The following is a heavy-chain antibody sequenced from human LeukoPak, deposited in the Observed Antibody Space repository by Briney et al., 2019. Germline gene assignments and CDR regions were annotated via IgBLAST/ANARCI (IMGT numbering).Heavy chain of an antibody. Sequence: ASVTVSCKASGYTFTGYYMHWVRQAPGQGLEWMGWINPNSGGTNYAQKFQGRVTMTRDTSISTAYMELSRLRSDDTAVYYCARAPAHDSSSSFLYYYYSYMYVWGKGTTVTVSS. CDR2: INPNSGGT. V-gene: IGHV1-2*02. CDR1: GYTFTGYY. J-gene: IGHJ6*03. D-gene: IGHD6-6*01. CDR3: ARAPAHDSSSSFLYYYYSYMYV.